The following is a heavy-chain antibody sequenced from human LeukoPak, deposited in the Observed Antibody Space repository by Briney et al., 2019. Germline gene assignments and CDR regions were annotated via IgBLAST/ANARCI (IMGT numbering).Heavy chain of an antibody. J-gene: IGHJ4*02. Sequence: GGSLRLSCAASGFTFSSYSMNWVRQVPGKGLEWVSSISSSSSYIYYADSVKGRFTISRDDAKNSLYLQMNSLRAEDTAVYYCVRYYYDSSGPFDYWGQGTLVTVSS. D-gene: IGHD3-22*01. CDR1: GFTFSSYS. V-gene: IGHV3-21*01. CDR2: ISSSSSYI. CDR3: VRYYYDSSGPFDY.